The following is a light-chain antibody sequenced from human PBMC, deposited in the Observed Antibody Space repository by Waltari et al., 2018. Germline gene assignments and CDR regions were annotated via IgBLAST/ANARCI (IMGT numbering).Light chain of an antibody. Sequence: EIVMTQSPATLSVSPGERATLSCRASQSVSNNLARYQHKPGQSPRLLIYGASTRASGIPARFSGSGSGTEFSLTISSLQSEDFAVYYCQQYNNWLADFGQGTRLEIK. CDR2: GAS. V-gene: IGKV3-15*01. J-gene: IGKJ5*01. CDR1: QSVSNN. CDR3: QQYNNWLAD.